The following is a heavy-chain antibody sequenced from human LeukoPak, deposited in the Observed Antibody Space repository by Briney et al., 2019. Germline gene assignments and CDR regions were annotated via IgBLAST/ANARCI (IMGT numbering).Heavy chain of an antibody. V-gene: IGHV3-33*01. CDR1: GFTFSSYG. CDR2: IWYDGSNK. Sequence: PGGSLRLSCAASGFTFSSYGMHWVRQAPGKGLEWVAVIWYDGSNKYYADSVKGRFTISRDNSKNTLYLQMNSLRAEDTAVYYCARGEMATIGAYYYGMDVWGQGTTVTVSS. D-gene: IGHD5-24*01. J-gene: IGHJ6*02. CDR3: ARGEMATIGAYYYGMDV.